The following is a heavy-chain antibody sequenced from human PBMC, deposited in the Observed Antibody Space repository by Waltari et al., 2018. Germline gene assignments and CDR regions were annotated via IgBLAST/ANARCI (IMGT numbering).Heavy chain of an antibody. J-gene: IGHJ4*02. CDR3: AIEGVYDFWSGYPLDY. CDR2: IYHSGST. CDR1: GYSISSGYY. D-gene: IGHD3-3*01. Sequence: QVQLQESGPGLVKPSETLSLTCAVSGYSISSGYYWGWIRQPPGKGLEWIGSIYHSGSTYYNPSLKSRVTISVDTSKNQFSLKLSSVTAADTAVYYCAIEGVYDFWSGYPLDYWGQGTLVTVSS. V-gene: IGHV4-38-2*01.